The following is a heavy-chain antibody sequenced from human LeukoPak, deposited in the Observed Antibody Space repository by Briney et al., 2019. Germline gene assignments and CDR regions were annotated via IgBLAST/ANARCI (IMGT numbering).Heavy chain of an antibody. V-gene: IGHV3-30*02. J-gene: IGHJ3*02. CDR1: GFTFSSYE. CDR2: IWYDGSNK. Sequence: GGSLRLSCAASGFTFSSYEMNWVRQAPGKGLEWVAFIWYDGSNKYYADSVKGRFTISRDNSKNTLYLQMNSLRAEDTAVYYCATSGQLYDAFDIWGQGTMVTVSS. CDR3: ATSGQLYDAFDI. D-gene: IGHD6-13*01.